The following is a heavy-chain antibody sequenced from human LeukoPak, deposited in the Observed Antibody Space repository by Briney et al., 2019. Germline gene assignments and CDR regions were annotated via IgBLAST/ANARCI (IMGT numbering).Heavy chain of an antibody. D-gene: IGHD2-15*01. V-gene: IGHV1-69*05. Sequence: ASVKVFCKASGGTFSSYAISWVRQAPGQGLEWMGRIIPIFGTANYAQKFQGRVTITTDESTSTAYMELSSLRSEDTAVYYCARGYCSGGSCYYPFDYWGQGTLVTVSS. CDR3: ARGYCSGGSCYYPFDY. CDR1: GGTFSSYA. CDR2: IIPIFGTA. J-gene: IGHJ4*02.